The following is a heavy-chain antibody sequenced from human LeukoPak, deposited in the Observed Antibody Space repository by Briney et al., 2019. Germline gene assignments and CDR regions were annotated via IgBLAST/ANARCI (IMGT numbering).Heavy chain of an antibody. CDR3: AVQIYYDTEMYYFDY. CDR2: ISSSGSTI. V-gene: IGHV3-11*01. J-gene: IGHJ4*02. CDR1: GFTFSDYY. Sequence: GGSLRLSCAASGFTFSDYYMSWIRQAPGKGLEWVSYISSSGSTIYYADSVKGRFTISRDNAKNSLYLQMNSLRAEDTAVYYCAVQIYYDTEMYYFDYWGQGTLVTVSS. D-gene: IGHD3-22*01.